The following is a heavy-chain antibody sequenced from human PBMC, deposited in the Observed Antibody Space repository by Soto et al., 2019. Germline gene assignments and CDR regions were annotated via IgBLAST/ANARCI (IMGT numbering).Heavy chain of an antibody. J-gene: IGHJ6*02. V-gene: IGHV4-59*12. CDR1: NDSIRNYY. Sequence: SETLSLTCTVSNDSIRNYYWSWIRQSPGKGPEWIASFYYSGSTIYNPSLKSRVTMPVDTSKNQFSLKLSSVTAADTAVYFCGREKWVATDFYGLDVWGQGTTVTVSS. CDR2: FYYSGST. CDR3: GREKWVATDFYGLDV. D-gene: IGHD5-12*01.